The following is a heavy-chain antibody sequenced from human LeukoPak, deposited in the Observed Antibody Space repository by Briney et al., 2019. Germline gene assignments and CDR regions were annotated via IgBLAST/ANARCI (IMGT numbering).Heavy chain of an antibody. CDR2: IYTADSDP. CDR1: GYIFTHYW. Sequence: GESLKISCQVPGYIFTHYWIGWVRQIPGKGLGSMGIIYTADSDPTHSPSFQGQVTIAADKSISTVYLQWSSLKASDTDMSYCARQSRDGSKTRGYYFDNSGEGTLGT. J-gene: IGHJ4*02. D-gene: IGHD3-10*01. CDR3: ARQSRDGSKTRGYYFDN. V-gene: IGHV5-51*01.